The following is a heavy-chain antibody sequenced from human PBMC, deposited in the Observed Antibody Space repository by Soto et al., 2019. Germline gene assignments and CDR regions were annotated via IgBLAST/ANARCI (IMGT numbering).Heavy chain of an antibody. V-gene: IGHV5-51*01. Sequence: PGESLKICCKGSGYSFTSYWIGWVRQMPGKGLEWMGIIYPGDSDTRYSPSFQGQVTISADKSISTAYLQWSSLKASDTAMYYCARQGRIQLWTRHYNPDAMDVWGKGTTVTVSS. D-gene: IGHD5-18*01. CDR1: GYSFTSYW. J-gene: IGHJ6*03. CDR3: ARQGRIQLWTRHYNPDAMDV. CDR2: IYPGDSDT.